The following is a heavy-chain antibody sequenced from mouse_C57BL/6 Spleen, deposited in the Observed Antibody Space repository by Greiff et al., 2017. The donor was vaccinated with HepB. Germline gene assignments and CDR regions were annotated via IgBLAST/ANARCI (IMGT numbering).Heavy chain of an antibody. Sequence: QVQLQQPGAELVMPGASVKLSCKASGYTFTSYWMHWVKQRPGQGLEWIGEIDPSDSYTNYNQKFKGKSTLTVDKSSSTAYMQLSSLTSEDSAVYYCARVLLRFFDVWGTGTTVTVSS. V-gene: IGHV1-69*01. D-gene: IGHD1-1*01. CDR2: IDPSDSYT. CDR3: ARVLLRFFDV. J-gene: IGHJ1*03. CDR1: GYTFTSYW.